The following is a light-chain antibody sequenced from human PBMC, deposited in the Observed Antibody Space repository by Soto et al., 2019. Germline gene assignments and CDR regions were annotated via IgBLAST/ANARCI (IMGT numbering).Light chain of an antibody. Sequence: EIVLIQSPATLSLSPVDRATLSCRASQSVGSYLAWYQHKPGQAPRLLISDASNRATGIPARFSGSGSETDFTLTISSLEPEDSAVYYCQQRSNWPSLTFGGGTKVDI. J-gene: IGKJ4*01. CDR3: QQRSNWPSLT. V-gene: IGKV3-11*01. CDR1: QSVGSY. CDR2: DAS.